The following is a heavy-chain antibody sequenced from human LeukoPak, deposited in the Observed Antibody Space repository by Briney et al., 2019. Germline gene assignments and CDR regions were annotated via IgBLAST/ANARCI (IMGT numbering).Heavy chain of an antibody. CDR1: GGSISSGGYY. CDR2: IYYSGST. D-gene: IGHD2-21*01. J-gene: IGHJ5*02. CDR3: ARVPRRLLFKPSYVWFDP. Sequence: PSETLSLTRTVSGGSISSGGYYWSWIRQHPGKGLEWIGYIYYSGSTYYNPSLKSRVTISVDTFKNQFSLKLSSVTAADTAVYYCARVPRRLLFKPSYVWFDPWGQGTLVTVSS. V-gene: IGHV4-31*03.